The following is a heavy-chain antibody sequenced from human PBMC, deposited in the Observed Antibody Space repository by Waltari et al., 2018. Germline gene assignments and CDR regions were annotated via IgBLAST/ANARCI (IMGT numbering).Heavy chain of an antibody. CDR3: ARVDPVVTSYYFDY. D-gene: IGHD2-15*01. CDR1: GYSISSGYY. CDR2: IYHSGST. V-gene: IGHV4-38-2*02. J-gene: IGHJ4*02. Sequence: QVQLQESGPGLVKPSETLSLTCTVSGYSISSGYYWGWIRQPQGKGREWIGSIYHSGSTYYNPSLKSRVTISVDTSKNQFSLKLSSVTAADTAVYYCARVDPVVTSYYFDYWGQGTLVTVSS.